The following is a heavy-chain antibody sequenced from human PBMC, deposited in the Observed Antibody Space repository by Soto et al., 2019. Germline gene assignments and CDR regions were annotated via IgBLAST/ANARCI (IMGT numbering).Heavy chain of an antibody. CDR1: GYTFTSYD. CDR3: ARRAETNGWNGFGADKYYFDF. D-gene: IGHD1-1*01. Sequence: ASVKVSCKASGYTFTSYDIYWVRQATGQGLEWMGWMNPNTGNSGYAQKFQGRVTVTSDTSISTAHMELSSLRSEDTAVYYCARRAETNGWNGFGADKYYFDFWGQGTLVTVSS. J-gene: IGHJ4*02. V-gene: IGHV1-8*01. CDR2: MNPNTGNS.